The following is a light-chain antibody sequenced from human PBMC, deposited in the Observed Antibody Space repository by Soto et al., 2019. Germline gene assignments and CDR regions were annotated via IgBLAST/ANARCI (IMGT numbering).Light chain of an antibody. V-gene: IGKV1-5*03. Sequence: DIQMTQSHPTLSASVGDRVSITCRAIQNIRSWLAWYQQKPGKAPKLLIYKASNLESGVPSRFSASGSGTEFTLTISSLQPDDFGTYYCQQYDVYSKFGQGTRVDVK. CDR1: QNIRSW. J-gene: IGKJ1*01. CDR2: KAS. CDR3: QQYDVYSK.